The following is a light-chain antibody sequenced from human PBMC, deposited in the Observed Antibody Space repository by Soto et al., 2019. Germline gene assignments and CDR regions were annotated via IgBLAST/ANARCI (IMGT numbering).Light chain of an antibody. CDR2: RAS. Sequence: IVMTQSPATLSVSPGERATLSCRASQNIYSNIAWYQQRPGQAPRLLRYRASTRAPGVPARFSGSGSGTEFTLTIRSLQSEDFAVYSCLQYHNLWAFGRGTQVEIK. V-gene: IGKV3-15*01. J-gene: IGKJ4*02. CDR3: LQYHNLWA. CDR1: QNIYSN.